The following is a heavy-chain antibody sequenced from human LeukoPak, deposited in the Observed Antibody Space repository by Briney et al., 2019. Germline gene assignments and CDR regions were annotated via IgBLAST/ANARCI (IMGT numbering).Heavy chain of an antibody. D-gene: IGHD5-12*01. Sequence: GASVKASCKASGYTFTSYDINWVRQATGQGLEWMGWMNPNSGNTGYAQKFQGRVTMTRNTSISTAYMELSSLRSEDTAVYYCARGQSGYSGYDPRPDVECDYWGQGTLVTVSS. J-gene: IGHJ4*02. CDR3: ARGQSGYSGYDPRPDVECDY. CDR2: MNPNSGNT. CDR1: GYTFTSYD. V-gene: IGHV1-8*01.